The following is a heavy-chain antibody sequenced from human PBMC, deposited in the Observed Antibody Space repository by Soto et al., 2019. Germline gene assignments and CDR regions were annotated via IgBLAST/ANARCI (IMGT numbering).Heavy chain of an antibody. D-gene: IGHD2-2*01. V-gene: IGHV3-23*01. Sequence: EVQLLESGGGFVQTGGSLRLSCAASGFTFSGYAMNWVRQAPGKGLEWVSAISGSGGSTEYADSVKGRFTISIDNCKNARYPQRNSLRAVDTAVYDCSKCSIVVPAAMRDYWGQGTLVTVSS. CDR3: SKCSIVVPAAMRDY. CDR2: ISGSGGST. J-gene: IGHJ4*02. CDR1: GFTFSGYA.